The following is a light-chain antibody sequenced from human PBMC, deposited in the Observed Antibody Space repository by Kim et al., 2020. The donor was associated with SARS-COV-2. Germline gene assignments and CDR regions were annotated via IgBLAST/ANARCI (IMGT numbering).Light chain of an antibody. CDR2: AAS. Sequence: ASVGDRVTITCRASRGISKDLAWYQQKPGNAPKLLIFAASALQSGVPTRFSGSGSGTDFTLTISSLQPEDVATYYCQKYNGAPWTFGQGTKVDIK. CDR1: RGISKD. V-gene: IGKV1-27*01. J-gene: IGKJ1*01. CDR3: QKYNGAPWT.